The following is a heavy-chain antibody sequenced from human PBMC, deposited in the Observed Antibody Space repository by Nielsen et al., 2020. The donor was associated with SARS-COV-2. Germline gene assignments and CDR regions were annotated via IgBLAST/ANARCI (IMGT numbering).Heavy chain of an antibody. CDR3: ARQTDGYNTPYYFDY. CDR2: IYPGDSDT. CDR1: GYSFTSYW. Sequence: GESLKISCHGSGYSFTSYWIGWVRQMPGKGLEWMGIIYPGDSDTRYSPSFQGQVTISADKSISTAYLQWSSLKASDTAMYYCARQTDGYNTPYYFDYWGQGTLVTVSS. D-gene: IGHD5-24*01. J-gene: IGHJ4*02. V-gene: IGHV5-51*01.